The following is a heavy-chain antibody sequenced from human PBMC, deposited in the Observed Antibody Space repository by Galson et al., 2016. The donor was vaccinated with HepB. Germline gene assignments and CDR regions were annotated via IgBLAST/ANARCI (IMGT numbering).Heavy chain of an antibody. V-gene: IGHV4-34*01. CDR2: INHSSFT. Sequence: SETLSLTCAVYGLPFNEYYWWWIRQSPEKGLEWIGEINHSSFTNYNPSLKSRVTISADTSKSQFSLRLISVTAADTAVYYCATSTNNSVIWGPGTRVTVSA. J-gene: IGHJ3*02. D-gene: IGHD2-8*01. CDR3: ATSTNNSVI. CDR1: GLPFNEYY.